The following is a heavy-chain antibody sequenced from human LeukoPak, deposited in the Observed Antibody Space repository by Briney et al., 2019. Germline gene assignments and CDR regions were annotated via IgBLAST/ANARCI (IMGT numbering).Heavy chain of an antibody. CDR1: GGSFSGYY. Sequence: SETLSLTCAVYGGSFSGYYWSWIRQPPGKGLEWIGEINRSGSTNYNPSLKSRVTMSVDTSKNQFSLKLSSVTAADTAVYYCARVRIVATIAYFDYWGQGTLVTVSS. CDR3: ARVRIVATIAYFDY. J-gene: IGHJ4*02. D-gene: IGHD5-12*01. V-gene: IGHV4-34*01. CDR2: INRSGST.